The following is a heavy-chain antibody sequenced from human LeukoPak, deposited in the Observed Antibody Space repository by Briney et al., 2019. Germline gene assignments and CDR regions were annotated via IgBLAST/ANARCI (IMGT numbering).Heavy chain of an antibody. D-gene: IGHD1-26*01. Sequence: GGSLRLSCAASRFTFSSYSMNWVRQAPGKGLEWVSYISSSSSTIYYADSVKGRFTISRDNAKNSLYLQMNSLRAEDTAVYYCARVGSYDAFDIWGQGTMVTVSS. CDR2: ISSSSSTI. CDR1: RFTFSSYS. CDR3: ARVGSYDAFDI. V-gene: IGHV3-48*01. J-gene: IGHJ3*02.